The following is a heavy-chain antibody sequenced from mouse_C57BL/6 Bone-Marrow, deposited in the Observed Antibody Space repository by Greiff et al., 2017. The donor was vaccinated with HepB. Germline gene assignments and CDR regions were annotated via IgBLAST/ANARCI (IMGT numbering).Heavy chain of an antibody. CDR3: AHNYYGSSRYYFDY. J-gene: IGHJ2*01. D-gene: IGHD1-1*01. CDR1: GFNIKNTY. CDR2: IDPANGNT. V-gene: IGHV14-3*01. Sequence: EVQLVESVAELVRPGASVKLSCTASGFNIKNTYMHWVKQRPEQGLEWIGRIDPANGNTKYAPKFQGKATITADTSSNTAYLQLSSLTSEDTAIYYCAHNYYGSSRYYFDYWGQGTTLTVSS.